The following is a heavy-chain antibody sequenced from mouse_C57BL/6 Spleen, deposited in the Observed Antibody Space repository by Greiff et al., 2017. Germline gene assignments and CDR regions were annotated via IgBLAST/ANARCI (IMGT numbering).Heavy chain of an antibody. Sequence: QVQLKQSGAELVKPGASVKISCKASGYAFSSYWMNWVKQRPGKGLEWIGQIYPGDGDTNYTGKFKGKATLTADKSSSTAYMQLSSLTSEDSAVYFCARGDGSSYYAMDYWGQGTSVTVSS. V-gene: IGHV1-80*01. CDR3: ARGDGSSYYAMDY. D-gene: IGHD1-1*01. CDR1: GYAFSSYW. J-gene: IGHJ4*01. CDR2: IYPGDGDT.